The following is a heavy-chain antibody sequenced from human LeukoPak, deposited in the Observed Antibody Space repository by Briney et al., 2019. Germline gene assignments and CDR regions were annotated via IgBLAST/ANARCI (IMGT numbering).Heavy chain of an antibody. D-gene: IGHD6-19*01. CDR1: RFTFADFT. J-gene: IGHJ4*02. Sequence: PGGSLRLSCSASRFTFADFTLSWFGQSPGQGLEWVGFIRSEVFGGAPEHAASVAARFTISRGDSTSIAYLQMNSLQVEDTAVYYCARGSGRYVMVDWWGQGTLVTVSS. CDR2: IRSEVFGGAP. CDR3: ARGSGRYVMVDW. V-gene: IGHV3-49*03.